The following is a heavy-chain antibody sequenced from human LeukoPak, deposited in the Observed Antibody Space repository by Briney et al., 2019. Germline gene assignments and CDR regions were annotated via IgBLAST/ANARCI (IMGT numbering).Heavy chain of an antibody. CDR1: GFTFSSFA. V-gene: IGHV3-23*01. J-gene: IGHJ4*02. CDR2: ISSSGGST. CDR3: AKGNGYNYFDH. Sequence: GRSLRLSCAASGFTFSSFAMGWVRQAPGKGLEWVSTISSSGGSTYYADSVKGRFTISRDNSKNTVYLRMNRLRAEDTAIYYCAKGNGYNYFDHWGQGTLVTVSS. D-gene: IGHD5-24*01.